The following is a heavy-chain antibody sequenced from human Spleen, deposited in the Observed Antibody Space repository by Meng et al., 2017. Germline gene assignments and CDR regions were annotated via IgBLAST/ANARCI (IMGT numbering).Heavy chain of an antibody. Sequence: EGLMVASGGGLVRPGGSLRLSCAASGFTFDNFDMHWVRQRPGKGLEWVSAVGTTGDTFYPGSVEGRFTISRENAKNSLYLQINSLRAEDTAVYYCARGNSGWYGWMDFWGQGTLVTVSS. D-gene: IGHD6-19*01. CDR2: VGTTGDT. V-gene: IGHV3-13*01. J-gene: IGHJ4*02. CDR1: GFTFDNFD. CDR3: ARGNSGWYGWMDF.